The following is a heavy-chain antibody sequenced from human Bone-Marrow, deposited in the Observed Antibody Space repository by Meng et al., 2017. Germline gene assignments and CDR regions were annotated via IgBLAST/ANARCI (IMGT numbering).Heavy chain of an antibody. Sequence: GESLKISCKASGYTFTSYDINWVRQATGQGLEWMGWMNPNSGNTDFAQKFQGRVTTTRNTSISTAHMELSSLRSEDTAVYYCARDGPDAFDIWGQGTMVTVSS. J-gene: IGHJ3*02. CDR3: ARDGPDAFDI. CDR2: MNPNSGNT. V-gene: IGHV1-8*03. CDR1: GYTFTSYD.